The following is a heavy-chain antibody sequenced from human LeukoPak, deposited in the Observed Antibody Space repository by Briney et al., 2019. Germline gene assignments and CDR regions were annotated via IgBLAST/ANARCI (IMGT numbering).Heavy chain of an antibody. CDR2: IIPILGIA. V-gene: IGHV1-69*04. D-gene: IGHD6-19*01. CDR1: GGTFSSYA. Sequence: ASVKVSCKASGGTFSSYAISWVRPAPGQGLEWMGRIIPILGIANYAQKFQGRVTITADKSTSTAYMELSSLRSEDTAVYYCARDRIAVAGNFDYWGQGTLVTVSS. J-gene: IGHJ4*02. CDR3: ARDRIAVAGNFDY.